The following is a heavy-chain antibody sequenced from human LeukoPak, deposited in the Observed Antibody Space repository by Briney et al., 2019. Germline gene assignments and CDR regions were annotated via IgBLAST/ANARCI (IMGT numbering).Heavy chain of an antibody. J-gene: IGHJ6*02. CDR3: ARAEGTDSLSYYGMDV. V-gene: IGHV3-30-3*01. CDR1: GFTFSSYA. D-gene: IGHD2-8*02. CDR2: ISSDGNKK. Sequence: PGGSLRLSCAASGFTFSSYAVHWVRQAPGKGLEWVAVISSDGNKKYYADSVKGRFTISRDNSKNTLYLQMNSLRPEDTAVYYCARAEGTDSLSYYGMDVWGQGTTVTVSS.